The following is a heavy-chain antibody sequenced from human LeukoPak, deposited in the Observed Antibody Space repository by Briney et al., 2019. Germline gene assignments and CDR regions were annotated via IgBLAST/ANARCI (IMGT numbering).Heavy chain of an antibody. CDR2: ISASGSNI. V-gene: IGHV3-48*01. J-gene: IGHJ4*02. CDR1: GFRFSSYS. Sequence: GGSLRLSCAASGFRFSSYSMNWVRPAPGKGLEWVSYISASGSNIYYLDSVKGRFTVSRDHAMNSLFLQMDRPRAEDTAVYYCVRVKGTYFDFWGQGTLVTVSS. CDR3: VRVKGTYFDF. D-gene: IGHD1-1*01.